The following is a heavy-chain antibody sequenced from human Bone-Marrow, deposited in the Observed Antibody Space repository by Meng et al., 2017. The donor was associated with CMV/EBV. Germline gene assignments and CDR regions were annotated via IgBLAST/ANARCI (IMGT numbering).Heavy chain of an antibody. CDR2: MNPNSGNT. CDR3: ARGLPAWFGVVSVYYYGMDV. CDR1: GYTFTSYD. J-gene: IGHJ6*02. D-gene: IGHD3-3*01. Sequence: ASVKVSCKASGYTFTSYDINWVRQATGQGLEWMGWMNPNSGNTGYAQKFQGRVTITRNTSISTAYMELSSLRSEDTAVYYCARGLPAWFGVVSVYYYGMDVWGQGTTVTVSS. V-gene: IGHV1-8*03.